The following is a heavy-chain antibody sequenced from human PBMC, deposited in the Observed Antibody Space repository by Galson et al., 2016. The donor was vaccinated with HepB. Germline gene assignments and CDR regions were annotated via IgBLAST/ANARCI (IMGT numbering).Heavy chain of an antibody. D-gene: IGHD2-21*02. CDR1: GSTFNVYF. J-gene: IGHJ6*02. V-gene: IGHV1-46*02. CDR2: INPSGGST. CDR3: ARDPCGGDCYSPYRFYYYDMDV. Sequence: SCKASGSTFNVYFVHWVRQAPGQGLAWMGIINPSGGSTSYAQKFQGRVTMTRDTSTSTVYMELRSLRSEDTAVYYCARDPCGGDCYSPYRFYYYDMDVWGQGTPGTVSS.